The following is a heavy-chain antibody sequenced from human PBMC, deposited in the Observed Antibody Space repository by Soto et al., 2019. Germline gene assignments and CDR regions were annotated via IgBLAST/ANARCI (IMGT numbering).Heavy chain of an antibody. CDR2: IDPSDSYT. CDR3: ARRSIAAYYYYYGMDV. CDR1: GYSFTSYW. Sequence: GESLKISCKGSGYSFTSYWISWVRQMPGKGLEWMGRIDPSDSYTNYSPSFQCHVTISADKSISTAYLQWSSLKASDTAMYYCARRSIAAYYYYYGMDVWGQGTTVTVSS. D-gene: IGHD6-6*01. V-gene: IGHV5-10-1*01. J-gene: IGHJ6*02.